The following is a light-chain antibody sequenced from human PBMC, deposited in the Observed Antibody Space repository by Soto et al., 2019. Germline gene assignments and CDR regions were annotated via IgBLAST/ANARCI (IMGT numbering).Light chain of an antibody. CDR1: QSVSSN. CDR2: GAS. J-gene: IGKJ1*01. Sequence: EIAMTQSVFTLSGSQWERATLYCMASQSVSSNLAWYQQKPGQAPRLLIYGASTRATGIPARFSGSGSGTEFTLTISSLQSEDFAVYYCQQYNNWPPWTFGQGTNVDI. V-gene: IGKV3-15*01. CDR3: QQYNNWPPWT.